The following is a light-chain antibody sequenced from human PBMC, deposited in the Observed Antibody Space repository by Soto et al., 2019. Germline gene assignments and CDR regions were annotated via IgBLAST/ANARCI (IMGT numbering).Light chain of an antibody. Sequence: EIVFKQSPSTLSLSTGERATLSCRASQSVSSYLAWYQQKPGQAPRLLIYDASNRATGIPARFSGSGSGTDFTLTISSLEPEDFAVYYCQQRSNWPRTFGHGTKVDI. V-gene: IGKV3-11*01. J-gene: IGKJ1*01. CDR2: DAS. CDR1: QSVSSY. CDR3: QQRSNWPRT.